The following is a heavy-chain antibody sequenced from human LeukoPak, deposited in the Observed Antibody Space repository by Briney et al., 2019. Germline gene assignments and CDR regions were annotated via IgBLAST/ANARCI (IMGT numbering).Heavy chain of an antibody. V-gene: IGHV1-69*13. D-gene: IGHD3-10*01. CDR1: RGTFNNYA. CDR2: IIPIFGTA. Sequence: RASVKVSCKTSRGTFNNYAISWVRQAPGQGLEWMGGIIPIFGTASYAQKFQGRVTITADESTSIAYMELSSLRSEDTAMYYCARDLTMVRGAKYRPYNWFAPWGQGTLVTVSS. J-gene: IGHJ5*02. CDR3: ARDLTMVRGAKYRPYNWFAP.